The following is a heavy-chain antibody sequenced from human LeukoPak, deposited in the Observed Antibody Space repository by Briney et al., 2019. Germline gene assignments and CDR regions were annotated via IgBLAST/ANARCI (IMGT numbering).Heavy chain of an antibody. D-gene: IGHD2-8*01. CDR3: AKPYNGLDY. J-gene: IGHJ4*02. Sequence: PGGSLRLSCVASGFTFSNYWMHWVRQAPGKGLMWVSRISSDGGTTTYADSVKGRFTISRDNAKNTVYLQLHSLRVEDTAVYYCAKPYNGLDYWGQGTLVAVSS. V-gene: IGHV3-74*01. CDR1: GFTFSNYW. CDR2: ISSDGGTT.